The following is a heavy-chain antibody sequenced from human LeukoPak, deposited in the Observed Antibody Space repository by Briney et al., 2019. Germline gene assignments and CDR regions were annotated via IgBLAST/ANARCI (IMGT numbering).Heavy chain of an antibody. CDR3: ARGLGYCSSTSCYTGYYYYMDV. CDR1: GDSVSSNSAA. D-gene: IGHD2-2*02. Sequence: SQTLSLTCAISGDSVSSNSAAWNWIRQSPSRGLEWLGRTYYRSKWYNDYAVSVKSRITINPDTSKNQFSLQPNSVTPEDTAVYYCARGLGYCSSTSCYTGYYYYMDVWGKGTTVTVSS. V-gene: IGHV6-1*01. CDR2: TYYRSKWYN. J-gene: IGHJ6*03.